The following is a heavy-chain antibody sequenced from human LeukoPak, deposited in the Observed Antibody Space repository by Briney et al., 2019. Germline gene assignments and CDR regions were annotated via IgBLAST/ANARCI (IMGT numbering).Heavy chain of an antibody. CDR1: GFTFSSYS. Sequence: GGSLRLSCAASGFTFSSYSMKWVRQAPGKGLEWVSYISSGSSTIYYADSVKGRFTISRDNAKNSLYLQMNSLRAEDTAVYYCARGQTSRDSSGYYLDYWGQGTLVTVSS. V-gene: IGHV3-48*01. CDR3: ARGQTSRDSSGYYLDY. D-gene: IGHD3-22*01. CDR2: ISSGSSTI. J-gene: IGHJ4*02.